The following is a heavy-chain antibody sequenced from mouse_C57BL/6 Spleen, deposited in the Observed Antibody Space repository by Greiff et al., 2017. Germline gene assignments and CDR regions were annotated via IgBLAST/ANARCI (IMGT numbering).Heavy chain of an antibody. CDR1: GYTFTSYW. D-gene: IGHD1-1*01. J-gene: IGHJ2*01. CDR3: ARSRYYGSSSYYFDY. V-gene: IGHV1-50*01. Sequence: QVQLQQPGAELVKPGASVQLSCKASGYTFTSYWMQWVKQRPGQGLEWIGEIDPSDSYTNYNQKFKGKATLTVDTSSSTAYMQLSSLTSEDSAVYYCARSRYYGSSSYYFDYWGQGTTLTVSS. CDR2: IDPSDSYT.